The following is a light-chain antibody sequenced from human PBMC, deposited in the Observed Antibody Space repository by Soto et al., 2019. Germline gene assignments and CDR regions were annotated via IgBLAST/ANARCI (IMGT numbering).Light chain of an antibody. J-gene: IGKJ4*01. CDR2: DAS. V-gene: IGKV3-11*01. CDR3: LQRSNWSST. Sequence: EIVLTQSPATLSLSPGERATLSCRASQSVSSYLAWYQQKPGQAPRLLIYDASNRATGIPARFSGSGSGTDFTLTISSLEPEDFAVYYCLQRSNWSSTFGGGTKVEIQ. CDR1: QSVSSY.